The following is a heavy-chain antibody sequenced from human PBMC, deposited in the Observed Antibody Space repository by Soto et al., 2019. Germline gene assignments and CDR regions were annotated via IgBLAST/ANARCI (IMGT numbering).Heavy chain of an antibody. CDR2: ISANNGNT. CDR3: ARTSGYSSSSYDY. D-gene: IGHD6-13*01. CDR1: GYTFTSYY. Sequence: GASVKVSCKASGYTFTSYYMHWVRQAPGQGLEWMGLISANNGNTNYAQKLQGRVTMTTDTSTSTAYMELRSLRSDDTAVYYCARTSGYSSSSYDYWGQGTLVTVSS. J-gene: IGHJ4*02. V-gene: IGHV1-18*04.